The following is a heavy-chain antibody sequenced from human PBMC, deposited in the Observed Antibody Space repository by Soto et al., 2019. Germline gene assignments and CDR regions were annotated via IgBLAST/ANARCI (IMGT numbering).Heavy chain of an antibody. J-gene: IGHJ4*02. V-gene: IGHV4-39*01. Sequence: SETLSLTCPVSGVSISSSSFYWGRIRQPPGKGLERIGSIYYSGFTYYNPYLKSRVNISVNTSKNRFSMKLSSVTSADTAVYYCARPSSWYYFEYCGQGTLFTVSS. D-gene: IGHD6-13*01. CDR3: ARPSSWYYFEY. CDR1: GVSISSSSFY. CDR2: IYYSGFT.